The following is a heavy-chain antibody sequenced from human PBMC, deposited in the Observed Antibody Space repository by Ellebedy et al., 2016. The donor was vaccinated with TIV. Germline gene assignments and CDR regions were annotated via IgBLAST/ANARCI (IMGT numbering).Heavy chain of an antibody. CDR3: ARGAMAAAGDDY. Sequence: GESLKISCAASGFPFRSYSMNWVRQSPGTGLGWVSSISSNSNYIYYADSVRGRFTISRDNAKKSLYLQMNSLRAEDTAVYYCARGAMAAAGDDYWGQGTLVTVSS. J-gene: IGHJ4*02. D-gene: IGHD6-13*01. CDR2: ISSNSNYI. V-gene: IGHV3-21*01. CDR1: GFPFRSYS.